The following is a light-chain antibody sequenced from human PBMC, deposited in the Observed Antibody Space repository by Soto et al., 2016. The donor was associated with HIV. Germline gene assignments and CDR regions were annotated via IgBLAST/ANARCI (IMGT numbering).Light chain of an antibody. CDR3: QQSYSSFALS. Sequence: DIQMTQSPSSLSASVGDRVTITCRASQSINNYLNWYQQKPGKAPELLIHSTSNLQSGVPSRFGGSGSGTDFTLTISSLQPEDFATYYCQQSYSSFALSFGGGTKVEVK. J-gene: IGKJ4*01. V-gene: IGKV1-39*01. CDR1: QSINNY. CDR2: STS.